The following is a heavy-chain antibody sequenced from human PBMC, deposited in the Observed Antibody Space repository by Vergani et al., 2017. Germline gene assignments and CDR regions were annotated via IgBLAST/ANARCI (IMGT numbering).Heavy chain of an antibody. Sequence: QVQLVQSGAEVKKPGSSVKVSCKASGGTFSSYAISWVRQAPGQGLEWMGRIIPILGIANYAQKFQGRVTITADKSTSTAYMELSSLRSEDTAVHYCARVPGGYCSSTSCYTGRYGMDVWGQGTTVTVSS. J-gene: IGHJ6*02. CDR2: IIPILGIA. V-gene: IGHV1-69*04. CDR3: ARVPGGYCSSTSCYTGRYGMDV. D-gene: IGHD2-2*02. CDR1: GGTFSSYA.